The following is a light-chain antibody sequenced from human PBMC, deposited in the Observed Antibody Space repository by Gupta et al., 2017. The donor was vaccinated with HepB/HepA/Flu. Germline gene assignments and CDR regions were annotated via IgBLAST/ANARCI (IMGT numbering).Light chain of an antibody. J-gene: IGKJ4*01. V-gene: IGKV3-15*01. Sequence: EIVMTQSPATLSVSPRTRVTLSCRASESIGTNLAWYQQKPGQSPRLLVYDAFTTASGVPARFRGSGSETEFTLTMSGLQSEDFAFYYCQQYKRPLTFDGGTKVEIK. CDR1: ESIGTN. CDR3: QQYKRPLT. CDR2: DAF.